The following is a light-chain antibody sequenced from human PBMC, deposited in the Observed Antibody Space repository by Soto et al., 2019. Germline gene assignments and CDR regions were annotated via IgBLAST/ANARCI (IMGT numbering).Light chain of an antibody. J-gene: IGKJ4*01. CDR1: QSVSTY. CDR3: QQRSNWPPPT. Sequence: EIVLTQSPPTLSLSPGERATLCCRASQSVSTYLAWYQQKPGQAPRLLIYDASNRATGIPARFSGSGSGTDFTLTISSLEPEDFAVYYCQQRSNWPPPTFGGGTKVDIK. V-gene: IGKV3-11*01. CDR2: DAS.